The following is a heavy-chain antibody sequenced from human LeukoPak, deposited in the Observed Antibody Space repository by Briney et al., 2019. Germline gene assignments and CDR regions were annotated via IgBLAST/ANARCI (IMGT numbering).Heavy chain of an antibody. CDR3: ASTAMVWSHMDV. Sequence: ASVKVSCKASGYTFIGYYMHWVRQAPGRGLEWMGWINPNSGDTNYAQKFQGRVTMTRDTSISTAYMELSRLRSDDTAVYYCASTAMVWSHMDVWGKGTTVTVSS. D-gene: IGHD5-18*01. V-gene: IGHV1-2*02. CDR1: GYTFIGYY. J-gene: IGHJ6*04. CDR2: INPNSGDT.